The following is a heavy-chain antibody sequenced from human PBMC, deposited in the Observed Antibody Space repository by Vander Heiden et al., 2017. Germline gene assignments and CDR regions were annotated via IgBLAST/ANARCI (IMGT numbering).Heavy chain of an antibody. CDR2: TRNKANAYST. D-gene: IGHD3-22*01. V-gene: IGHV3-72*01. J-gene: IGHJ4*01. Sequence: QAPGKGLEWVARTRNKANAYSTEYAASVQDRFIISRDDSKNSQYLQMNSLKTKDTAVYYCAREQRSSAYFLAAFDYWGQGILVTVSS. CDR3: AREQRSSAYFLAAFDY.